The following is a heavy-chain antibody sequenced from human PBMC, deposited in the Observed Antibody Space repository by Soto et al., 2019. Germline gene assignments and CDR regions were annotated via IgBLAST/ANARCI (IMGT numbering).Heavy chain of an antibody. CDR1: GYTFTGYY. CDR3: ARGAKGCSSTSCYRYAFDI. Sequence: ASVKVSCKASGYTFTGYYMHWVRQAPGQGLGWMGWINPNSGDTNYAQKFQGWVTMTRDTSISTAYMELSRLRSDDTAVYYCARGAKGCSSTSCYRYAFDIWGQGTMVTVSS. V-gene: IGHV1-2*04. CDR2: INPNSGDT. J-gene: IGHJ3*02. D-gene: IGHD2-2*01.